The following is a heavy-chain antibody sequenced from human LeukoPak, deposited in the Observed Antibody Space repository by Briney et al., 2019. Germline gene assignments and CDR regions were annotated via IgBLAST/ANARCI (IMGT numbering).Heavy chain of an antibody. V-gene: IGHV3-30*02. J-gene: IGHJ4*02. Sequence: PGGSLRLSCAASGFTFSSYGMHWVRQAPGKGLEWVAFIRYDGSNKYYADSVKGRFTISRDNSKNTLYLQMNSLRAEDTAVYYCAKDQRITMIVVVSAADYWGQGTLVTASS. CDR3: AKDQRITMIVVVSAADY. CDR2: IRYDGSNK. CDR1: GFTFSSYG. D-gene: IGHD3-22*01.